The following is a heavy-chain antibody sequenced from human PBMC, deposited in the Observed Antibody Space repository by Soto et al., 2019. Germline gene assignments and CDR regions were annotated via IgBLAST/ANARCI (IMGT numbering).Heavy chain of an antibody. J-gene: IGHJ4*02. CDR2: TNYWTKWSS. CDR3: ARDGNWRLDY. V-gene: IGHV6-1*01. CDR1: RDSFSESSVS. D-gene: IGHD1-1*01. Sequence: PSQTLSLTCAISRDSFSESSVSWNWISQSPSKSLEWLGRTNYWTKWSSVDEESVKSRIAISADTSKNESSLHLTYMTAEDTAVYYCARDGNWRLDYWGQGALVTVSS.